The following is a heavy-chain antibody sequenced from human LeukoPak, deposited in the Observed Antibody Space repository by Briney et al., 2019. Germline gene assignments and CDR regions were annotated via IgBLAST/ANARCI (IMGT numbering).Heavy chain of an antibody. V-gene: IGHV3-30*03. CDR1: GFTFSSYG. Sequence: GGSLRLSCAASGFTFSSYGMHWVRQAPGKGLEWVAVISYDGSNKYYADSVKGRFTISRDNSKNTLYLQMNSLRAEDTAVYYCARRGSYYPFAFDAFDIWGKGTTVTVSS. J-gene: IGHJ3*02. CDR2: ISYDGSNK. CDR3: ARRGSYYPFAFDAFDI. D-gene: IGHD1-26*01.